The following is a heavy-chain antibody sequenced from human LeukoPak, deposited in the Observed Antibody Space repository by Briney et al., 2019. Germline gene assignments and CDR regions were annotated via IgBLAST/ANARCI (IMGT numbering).Heavy chain of an antibody. CDR3: AKGNDFWSGYSDY. D-gene: IGHD3-3*01. CDR1: GFTFSSYA. J-gene: IGHJ4*02. V-gene: IGHV3-23*01. Sequence: GGCLRLSCAASGFTFSSYAMSWVRQAPGKGLEWVSAISGSGGSTYYADSVKGRFTISRDNSKNTLYLQMNSLRAEDTAVYYCAKGNDFWSGYSDYWGQGTLVTVSS. CDR2: ISGSGGST.